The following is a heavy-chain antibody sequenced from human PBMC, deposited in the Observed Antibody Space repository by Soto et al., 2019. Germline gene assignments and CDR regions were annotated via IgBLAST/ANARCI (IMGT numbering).Heavy chain of an antibody. CDR1: GGSFSGYY. D-gene: IGHD3-9*01. Sequence: QAQLQKWGAGLLKPSETLSLTCAVYGGSFSGYYWSWIRQPPGKGLEWIGEINHSGSTNYNPSLKSRVTISVDTSKNQFSLKLSSVTASDTAVYYCARTLVIGGYCVDYWGQGTLVTVSS. J-gene: IGHJ4*02. CDR2: INHSGST. CDR3: ARTLVIGGYCVDY. V-gene: IGHV4-34*01.